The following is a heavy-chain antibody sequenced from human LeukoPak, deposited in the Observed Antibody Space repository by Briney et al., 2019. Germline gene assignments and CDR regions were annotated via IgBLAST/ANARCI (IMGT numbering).Heavy chain of an antibody. D-gene: IGHD1-26*01. J-gene: IGHJ4*02. V-gene: IGHV3-7*01. CDR3: ARSPLKWELPGY. CDR2: IKQDGSEK. CDR1: GFTFSTYW. Sequence: GGSLRLSCAASGFTFSTYWLSWVRQAPGKGLEWVANIKQDGSEKYYVDAVRGRFTISRDNAKNSLYLQMNTLRAEDTATYYCARSPLKWELPGYWGQGTLVTVSS.